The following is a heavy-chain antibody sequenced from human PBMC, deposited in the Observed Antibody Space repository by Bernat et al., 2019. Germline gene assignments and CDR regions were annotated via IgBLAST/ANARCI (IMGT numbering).Heavy chain of an antibody. CDR3: ARVVKSSWHNDY. J-gene: IGHJ4*02. D-gene: IGHD6-13*01. CDR2: INYSGRT. CDR1: GGSISSGDYY. Sequence: QVQLQESGPGLVKPSQTLSLTCTVSGGSISSGDYYWNWIRQHPGKGLEWIGYINYSGRTYYNPSLKSRVSISVDTSKNQFSLKLSSVTAADTAVYYCARVVKSSWHNDYWGQGTLVIVSP. V-gene: IGHV4-31*03.